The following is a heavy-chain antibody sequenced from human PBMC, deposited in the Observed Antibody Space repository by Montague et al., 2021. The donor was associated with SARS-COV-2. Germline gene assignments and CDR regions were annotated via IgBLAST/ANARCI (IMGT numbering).Heavy chain of an antibody. CDR3: AREVRGRIVVVIAIPYYYFDY. V-gene: IGHV4-39*02. CDR1: GGSISSSSYY. D-gene: IGHD2-21*01. J-gene: IGHJ4*02. Sequence: SETLSLTCTVSGGSISSSSYYWGWIRQPPGKGLEWIGSIYYSGSTYYNPSLKSRVTISVDTSKNQFSLKLSSVTAADTVVYYCAREVRGRIVVVIAIPYYYFDYWGQGTLVTVSS. CDR2: IYYSGST.